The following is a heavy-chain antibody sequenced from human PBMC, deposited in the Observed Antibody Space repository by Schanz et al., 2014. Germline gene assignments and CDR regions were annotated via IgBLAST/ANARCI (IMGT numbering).Heavy chain of an antibody. D-gene: IGHD3-3*01. CDR1: GFSVGNYY. CDR3: VRDSFFAFDY. J-gene: IGHJ4*02. CDR2: VSRSTPDI. V-gene: IGHV3-48*01. Sequence: EVQLVESGGGLVQPGGSLRLSCAASGFSVGNYYMSCVRQAPGRGLEWVSYVSRSTPDIYYADSVKGRFTMSRDNAKNSVFLQMNSLRAEDTAVYYCVRDSFFAFDYWGQGTLVTVSS.